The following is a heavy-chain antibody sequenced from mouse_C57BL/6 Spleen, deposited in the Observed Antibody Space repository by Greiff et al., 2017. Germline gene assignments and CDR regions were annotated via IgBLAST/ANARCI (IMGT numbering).Heavy chain of an antibody. J-gene: IGHJ4*01. CDR2: IYPGNSDT. CDR3: TREENSSPYYYAMDY. V-gene: IGHV1-5*01. Sequence: EVQLQESGTVLARPGASVKMSCKTSGYTFTSYWMHWVKQRPGQGLEWIGAIYPGNSDTSYNQKFKGKAKLTAVTSASTAYMELSSLTNEDSAVYYCTREENSSPYYYAMDYWGQGTSVTVSS. D-gene: IGHD1-1*01. CDR1: GYTFTSYW.